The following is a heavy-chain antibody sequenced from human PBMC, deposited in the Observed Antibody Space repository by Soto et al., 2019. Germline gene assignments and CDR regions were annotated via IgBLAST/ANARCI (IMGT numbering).Heavy chain of an antibody. J-gene: IGHJ5*02. CDR3: ARAMVRGVSNWFDP. CDR1: GFTFSSYA. Sequence: VQLVESGGGVVQPGRSLRLSCAASGFTFSSYAMHWVRQAPGKGLEWVAVISYDGSNKYYADSVKGRFTISRDNSKNTLYLQMNSLRAEDTAVYYCARAMVRGVSNWFDPWGQGTLVTVSS. V-gene: IGHV3-30-3*01. D-gene: IGHD3-10*01. CDR2: ISYDGSNK.